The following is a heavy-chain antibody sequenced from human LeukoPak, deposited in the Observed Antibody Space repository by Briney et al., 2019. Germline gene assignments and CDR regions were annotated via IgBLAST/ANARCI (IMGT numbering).Heavy chain of an antibody. V-gene: IGHV3-30*18. CDR2: ISYDGSNK. CDR3: AKDPTPRIAAAHFDY. Sequence: GGSLRLSCAASRFTLSGFSFSSYGMHWVRQAPGKGLEWVAVISYDGSNKYYADSVKGRFTISRDNSKNTLYLQMNSLRAEDTAVYYCAKDPTPRIAAAHFDYWGQGTLVTVSS. D-gene: IGHD6-13*01. J-gene: IGHJ4*02. CDR1: RFTLSGFSFSSYG.